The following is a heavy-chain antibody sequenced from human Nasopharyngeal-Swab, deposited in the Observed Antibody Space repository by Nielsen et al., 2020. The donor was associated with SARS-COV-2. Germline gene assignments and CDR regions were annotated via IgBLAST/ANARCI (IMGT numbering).Heavy chain of an antibody. CDR3: ATGFAAAGSYYGMDV. J-gene: IGHJ6*02. Sequence: SVKVSCKASGGTFSTYGISWVRQAPGQGLEWMGGIIPMFHRANYAQKFQGRVTITADESTSTASMELSSLRSEDTAVYYCATGFAAAGSYYGMDVWGQGTTVTVSS. CDR1: GGTFSTYG. V-gene: IGHV1-69*13. CDR2: IIPMFHRA. D-gene: IGHD6-13*01.